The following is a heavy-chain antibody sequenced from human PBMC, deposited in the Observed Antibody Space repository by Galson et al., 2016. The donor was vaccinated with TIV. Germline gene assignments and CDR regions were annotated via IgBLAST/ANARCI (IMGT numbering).Heavy chain of an antibody. CDR3: ARDFSKGAYDSSGYYFDY. D-gene: IGHD3-22*01. CDR1: GDTFRKYG. V-gene: IGHV1-69*13. CDR2: IIPIFSSF. J-gene: IGHJ4*02. Sequence: SVKVSCKASGDTFRKYGISWVRQAPGQGLEWMGGIIPIFSSFAYGQKFQGRLTITADEPTSTAYMELTSLRSEDTAVYFCARDFSKGAYDSSGYYFDYWGQGTLVTVSS.